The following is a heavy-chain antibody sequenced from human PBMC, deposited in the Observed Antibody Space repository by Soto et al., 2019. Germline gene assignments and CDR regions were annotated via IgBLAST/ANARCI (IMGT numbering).Heavy chain of an antibody. V-gene: IGHV1-46*03. CDR1: GYTFTSYY. CDR3: ARGGYYYGSGSYYNPTSRFNWFDP. CDR2: INPSGGST. Sequence: GASVKVSCKASGYTFTSYYMHWVRQAPGQGLEWMGIINPSGGSTSYAQKFQGRVTMTRDTSTSTVYMELSSLRSEDTAVYYCARGGYYYGSGSYYNPTSRFNWFDPWGQGTLVTVSS. D-gene: IGHD3-10*01. J-gene: IGHJ5*02.